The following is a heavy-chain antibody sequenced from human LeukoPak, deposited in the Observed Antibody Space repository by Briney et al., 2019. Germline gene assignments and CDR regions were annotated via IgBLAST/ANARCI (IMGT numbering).Heavy chain of an antibody. V-gene: IGHV1-18*01. D-gene: IGHD3-10*01. CDR1: GYTFTSYG. J-gene: IGHJ5*02. CDR3: ARDLLGSGPNPWFDP. Sequence: ASVKVSCKASGYTFTSYGISWVRQAPGQGLEWMGWISAYNGNTNYAQKLQGRVTMTTDTSTSTAYMELSSLRSDDTAVYYCARDLLGSGPNPWFDPWGQGTLVTVSS. CDR2: ISAYNGNT.